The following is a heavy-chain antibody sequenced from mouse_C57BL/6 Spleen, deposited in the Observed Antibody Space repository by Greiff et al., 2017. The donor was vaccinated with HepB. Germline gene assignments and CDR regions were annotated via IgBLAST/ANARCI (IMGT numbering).Heavy chain of an antibody. V-gene: IGHV1-4*01. CDR3: ARSGYGNYPDY. CDR1: GYTFTSYT. Sequence: LQESGAELARPGASVKMSCKASGYTFTSYTMHWVKQRPGQGLEWIGYINPSSGYTKYNQKFKDKATLTADKSSSTAYMQLSSLTSEDSAVYYCARSGYGNYPDYWGQGTTLTVSS. CDR2: INPSSGYT. J-gene: IGHJ2*01. D-gene: IGHD2-1*01.